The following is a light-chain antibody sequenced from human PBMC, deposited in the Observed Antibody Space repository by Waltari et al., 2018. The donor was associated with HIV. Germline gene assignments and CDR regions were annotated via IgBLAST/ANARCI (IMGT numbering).Light chain of an antibody. CDR3: QAWDSSTVL. J-gene: IGLJ2*01. Sequence: ELTQPPSVSVSPGKTASITCSGAYLGDKYASWYQQKPGQSPLLVIYQDDKRPSGIPERFSGSNSGNTATLTITGTQAMDEADYYCQAWDSSTVLFGGGTKLTVL. CDR2: QDD. CDR1: YLGDKY. V-gene: IGLV3-1*01.